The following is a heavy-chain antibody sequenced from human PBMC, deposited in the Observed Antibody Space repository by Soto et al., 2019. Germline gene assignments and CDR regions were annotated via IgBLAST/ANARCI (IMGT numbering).Heavy chain of an antibody. D-gene: IGHD4-17*01. CDR1: GFSLNTGGAG. J-gene: IGHJ5*02. V-gene: IGHV2-5*01. CDR3: AHRGYGDYPRDNWFDP. CDR2: IYWNDDE. Sequence: QITLKESGPTLVKPTQTLTLTCTFSGFSLNTGGAGVGWIRQPPGTALEWLALIYWNDDERYSPSLKSKLTITKDASKNQVVLTMTNMDPVDTATYYCAHRGYGDYPRDNWFDPWGQGTLVTVSS.